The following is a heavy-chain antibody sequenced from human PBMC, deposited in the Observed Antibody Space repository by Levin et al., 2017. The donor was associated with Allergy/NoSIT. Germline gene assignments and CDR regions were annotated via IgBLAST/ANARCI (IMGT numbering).Heavy chain of an antibody. J-gene: IGHJ4*02. V-gene: IGHV3-48*02. CDR3: ATEGAAFY. Sequence: TGGSLRLSCAASGFTLITYSMNWVRQAPGKGLEWVSYISSTSSTIYYADSVKGRFTISKDNAKNSLYLQMNSLRDEDTAVYYCATEGAAFYWGQGALVTVSS. CDR1: GFTLITYS. CDR2: ISSTSSTI. D-gene: IGHD6-13*01.